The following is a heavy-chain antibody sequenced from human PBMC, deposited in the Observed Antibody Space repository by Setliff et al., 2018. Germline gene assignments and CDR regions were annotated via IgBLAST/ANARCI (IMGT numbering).Heavy chain of an antibody. CDR2: IYYSGST. D-gene: IGHD3-10*01. CDR1: GDSISPHY. CDR3: ARQGTAIRWFDP. Sequence: SETLSLTCTVSGDSISPHYWSWIRQPPGKGLEWIGYIYYSGSTTYNPSLKSRVTISVDTPKNQLSLKLNSVTAADTAVYYCARQGTAIRWFDPWGQGTLVTVSS. J-gene: IGHJ5*02. V-gene: IGHV4-59*11.